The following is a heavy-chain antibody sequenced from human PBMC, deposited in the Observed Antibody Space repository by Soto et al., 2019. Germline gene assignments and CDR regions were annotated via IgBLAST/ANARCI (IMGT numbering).Heavy chain of an antibody. Sequence: GGSLRLSCAASGFTFSSYAMSWVRQAPGKGLEWVSAISGSGGSTYYADSVKGRFTISRDNSKNTLYLQMNSLRAEDTAVYYCAKPAAYYDFWSGSRAVGMDVWGQGTTVTVSS. D-gene: IGHD3-3*01. CDR3: AKPAAYYDFWSGSRAVGMDV. CDR1: GFTFSSYA. J-gene: IGHJ6*02. V-gene: IGHV3-23*01. CDR2: ISGSGGST.